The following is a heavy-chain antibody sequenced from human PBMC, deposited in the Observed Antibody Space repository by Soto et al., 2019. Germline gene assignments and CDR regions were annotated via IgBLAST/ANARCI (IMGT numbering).Heavy chain of an antibody. CDR2: IWYDGSNK. CDR1: GFTFSSYG. CDR3: ARAVGADAYFDY. V-gene: IGHV3-33*01. J-gene: IGHJ4*02. D-gene: IGHD1-26*01. Sequence: QVQLVESGGGVVQPGRSLRLSCAASGFTFSSYGMHWVRQPPGKGLEWVAVIWYDGSNKYYADSVKGRFTISRDNSKNTLYLQMNSLRAEDTAVYYCARAVGADAYFDYWGQGTLVTVSS.